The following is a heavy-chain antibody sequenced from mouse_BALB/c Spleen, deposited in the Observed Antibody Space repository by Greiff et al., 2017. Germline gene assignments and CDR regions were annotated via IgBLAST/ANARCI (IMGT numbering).Heavy chain of an antibody. D-gene: IGHD2-4*01. J-gene: IGHJ2*01. CDR3: ARLIYYDYVFDY. Sequence: EVQLVESGGDLVKPGGSLKLSCAASGFTFSSYGMSWVRQTPDKRLEWVATISSGGSYTYYPDSVKGRFTISRDNAKNTLYLQMSSLKSEDTAMYYCARLIYYDYVFDYWGQGTTLTVSS. CDR1: GFTFSSYG. CDR2: ISSGGSYT. V-gene: IGHV5-6*01.